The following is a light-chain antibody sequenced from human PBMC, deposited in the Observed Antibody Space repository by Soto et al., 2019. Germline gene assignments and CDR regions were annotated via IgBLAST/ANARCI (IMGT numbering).Light chain of an antibody. CDR2: EVR. Sequence: QSVLTQPASVSGSPGQTITISCTGTSSDVGGYNYVSWYQKHPDKAPKLMIYEVRDRPSGVSNRFSGSKSGNTASLTISGLQSEDEADYYCSSYTISSTYVFGTGTKVT. V-gene: IGLV2-14*01. CDR1: SSDVGGYNY. J-gene: IGLJ1*01. CDR3: SSYTISSTYV.